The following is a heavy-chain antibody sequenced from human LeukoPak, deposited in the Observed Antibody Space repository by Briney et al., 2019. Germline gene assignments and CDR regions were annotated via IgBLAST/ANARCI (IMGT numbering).Heavy chain of an antibody. V-gene: IGHV3-7*01. CDR1: GFTFTTYW. J-gene: IGHJ5*02. Sequence: GGSLRLSCAASGFTFTTYWMTWVRQAPGKGLEWVANIKRDGGEKYYVDSVKGRFTISRDNGKNSLYLEMNSVRAEDTAVYYCARINARSHNFWSGYPHGWFDPWGQGTLVTVSS. CDR2: IKRDGGEK. D-gene: IGHD3-3*01. CDR3: ARINARSHNFWSGYPHGWFDP.